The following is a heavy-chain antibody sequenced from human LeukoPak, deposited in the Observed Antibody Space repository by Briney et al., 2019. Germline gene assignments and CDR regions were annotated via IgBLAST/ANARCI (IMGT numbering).Heavy chain of an antibody. V-gene: IGHV3-23*01. CDR3: ARAGLAGTRAFDI. CDR2: ITAGGDQT. D-gene: IGHD1-7*01. Sequence: PGGSLRLSCAASGFTFNNYAMSWVRQAPGKGLEWVSAITAGGDQTFYRDSVQGRFAISRDNYKNTVSLEMNNLRAEDTALYYCARAGLAGTRAFDIWGQGTLVAVSS. J-gene: IGHJ3*02. CDR1: GFTFNNYA.